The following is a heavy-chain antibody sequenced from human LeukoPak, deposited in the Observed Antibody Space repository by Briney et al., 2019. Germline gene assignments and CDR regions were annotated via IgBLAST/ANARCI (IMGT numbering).Heavy chain of an antibody. CDR1: GGSFSGYY. CDR3: ARGRQWLVLD. D-gene: IGHD6-19*01. J-gene: IGHJ4*02. Sequence: SETLSLTCAVYGGSFSGYYWSWIRQPPGKGLEWIGEINHSGSTNYNPSLKSRVTISVDTSKNQSSLKLSSVTAADTAVYYCARGRQWLVLDWGQGTLVTVSS. CDR2: INHSGST. V-gene: IGHV4-34*01.